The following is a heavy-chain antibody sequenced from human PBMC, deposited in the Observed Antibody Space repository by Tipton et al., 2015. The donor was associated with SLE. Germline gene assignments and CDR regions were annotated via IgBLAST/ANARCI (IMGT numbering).Heavy chain of an antibody. D-gene: IGHD3-16*02. Sequence: TLSLTCSVSGGSISRGFYFWSWVRQSAGKELEWLGRSFSSGDTNYNPSLKSRVTISVDTSKNQFSLKMNSVTADDTGVYYCARARYKFDLDGGDDVFRIWGHGTLLTVSS. CDR1: GGSISRGFYF. CDR2: SFSSGDT. J-gene: IGHJ3*02. CDR3: ARARYKFDLDGGDDVFRI. V-gene: IGHV4-61*02.